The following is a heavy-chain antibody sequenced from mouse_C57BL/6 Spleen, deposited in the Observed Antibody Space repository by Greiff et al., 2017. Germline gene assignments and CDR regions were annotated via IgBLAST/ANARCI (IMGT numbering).Heavy chain of an antibody. CDR3: ARAEAYYGNYDWYFDV. CDR2: ISGGGGNT. D-gene: IGHD2-10*01. V-gene: IGHV5-9*01. J-gene: IGHJ1*03. CDR1: GFTFSSYT. Sequence: EVMLVESGGGLVKPGGSLKLSCAASGFTFSSYTMSWVRQTPEKRLEWVATISGGGGNTYYPDSVKGRFTISRDNAKNTLYLQMSSLRSEDTALYYCARAEAYYGNYDWYFDVWGTGTTVTVSS.